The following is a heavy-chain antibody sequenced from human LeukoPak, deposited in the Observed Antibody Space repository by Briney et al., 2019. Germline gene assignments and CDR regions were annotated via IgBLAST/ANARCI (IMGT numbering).Heavy chain of an antibody. CDR2: ISSSSNYI. CDR3: PRDPSSGY. V-gene: IGHV3-21*01. CDR1: GFTFTSYS. Sequence: GGSLRFSCAASGFTFTSYSMNWVRQAPGKGLEWVSSISSSSNYIYYADSVKGRFTISRDNAKTSLYLQMTILTARDTPLYTVPRDPSSGYWGQGTLVTVSS. J-gene: IGHJ4*02. D-gene: IGHD6-19*01.